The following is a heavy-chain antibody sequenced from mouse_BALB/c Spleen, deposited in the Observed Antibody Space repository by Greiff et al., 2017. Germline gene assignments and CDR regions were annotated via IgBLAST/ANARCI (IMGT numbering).Heavy chain of an antibody. D-gene: IGHD1-1*01. V-gene: IGHV1-69*02. CDR3: ARLYYGSSLDY. Sequence: QVQLKQPGAELVKPGASVKLSCKASGYTFTSYWMHWVKQRPGQGLEWIGEIDPSDSYTNYNQKFKGKATLTVDKSSSTAYMQLSSLTSEDSAVYYCARLYYGSSLDYWGQGTTLTVSS. CDR2: IDPSDSYT. J-gene: IGHJ2*01. CDR1: GYTFTSYW.